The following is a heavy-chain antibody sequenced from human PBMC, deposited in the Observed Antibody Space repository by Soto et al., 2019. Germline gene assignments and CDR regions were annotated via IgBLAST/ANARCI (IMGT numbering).Heavy chain of an antibody. CDR2: IIPIFGTA. J-gene: IGHJ6*02. D-gene: IGHD5-18*01. V-gene: IGHV1-69*13. Sequence: EASVKVSCKASGGTFSSYAISWVRQAPGQGLEWMGGIIPIFGTANYAQKFQGRVTITADESTSTAYMELSSLRSVDTATYYCARIRQEEMATAAYYYYGMDVWGQGTTVTVSS. CDR3: ARIRQEEMATAAYYYYGMDV. CDR1: GGTFSSYA.